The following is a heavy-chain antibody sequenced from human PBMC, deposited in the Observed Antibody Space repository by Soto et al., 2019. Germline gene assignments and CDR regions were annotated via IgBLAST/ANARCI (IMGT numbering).Heavy chain of an antibody. J-gene: IGHJ4*02. CDR2: IYWDDDK. D-gene: IGHD5-12*01. V-gene: IGHV2-5*02. CDR1: GFSLSTSGVG. Sequence: SGPTLVNPTQTLTLTCTFSGFSLSTSGVGVGWIRQPPGKALEWLALIYWDDDKRDSPFLKSRLTITKDTSKNQVVLTMTNMDPVDTAVYYCARRIVATETFDYWGQGTLVTVSS. CDR3: ARRIVATETFDY.